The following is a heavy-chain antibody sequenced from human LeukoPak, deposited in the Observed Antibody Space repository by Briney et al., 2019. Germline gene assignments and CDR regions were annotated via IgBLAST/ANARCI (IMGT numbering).Heavy chain of an antibody. J-gene: IGHJ5*01. D-gene: IGHD4-4*01. CDR2: ATPHNGDP. CDR1: GYNLISYG. V-gene: IGHV1-18*01. Sequence: ASVKVSCKASGYNLISYGMSWVRQAPGQGLEWMGWATPHNGDPDYAQKFQGRVTMTSDSSTSTAYMELRSLKSDDTAIYYCARDRSNSDSSGEGNLVTVSS. CDR3: ARDRSNSDS.